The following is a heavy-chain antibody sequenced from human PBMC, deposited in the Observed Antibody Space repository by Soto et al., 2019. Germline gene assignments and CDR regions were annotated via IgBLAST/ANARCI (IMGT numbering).Heavy chain of an antibody. Sequence: QVQLVQSGAEEKKPGASVKVSCKASGYTFTSYAMHWVRQAPGQRLEWMGWIHAGNGNTKYSQKFQGRVTITRDTSAITAYMELSSLRSEDTAVYYCARDPSYYGMDVWGQGTTVTVSS. CDR1: GYTFTSYA. J-gene: IGHJ6*02. CDR2: IHAGNGNT. V-gene: IGHV1-3*05. CDR3: ARDPSYYGMDV.